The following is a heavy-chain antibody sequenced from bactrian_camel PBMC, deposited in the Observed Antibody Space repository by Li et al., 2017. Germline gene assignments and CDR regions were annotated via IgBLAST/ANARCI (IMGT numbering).Heavy chain of an antibody. D-gene: IGHD3*01. V-gene: IGHV3S63*01. CDR3: AAVYAPFSPPYCPNSQRYDN. Sequence: HVQLVESGGDSVQAGGSLRLSCKASRFTYDSYCMGWFRQAPGKEREGVASIDTESSSTYIDSVKGRFTISQDNATDTVYLQMNSLKPEDTAMYYCAAVYAPFSPPYCPNSQRYDNWGRGTQVTVS. J-gene: IGHJ4*01. CDR1: RFTYDSYC. CDR2: IDTESSS.